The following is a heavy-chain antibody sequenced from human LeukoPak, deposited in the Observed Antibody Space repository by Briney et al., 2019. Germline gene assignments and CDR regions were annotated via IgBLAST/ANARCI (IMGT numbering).Heavy chain of an antibody. CDR2: ISASGGST. D-gene: IGHD6-6*01. CDR3: AKSGPQRIAARAGAFDI. V-gene: IGHV3-23*01. Sequence: PGGSLRLSCAASGFTFSSYAMSWVRQAPGKGLEWVSSISASGGSTYYADSVKGRFTISRDLSKNTLFLQMNSLRAEDTAVYYCAKSGPQRIAARAGAFDIWGQGTMVTVSS. CDR1: GFTFSSYA. J-gene: IGHJ3*02.